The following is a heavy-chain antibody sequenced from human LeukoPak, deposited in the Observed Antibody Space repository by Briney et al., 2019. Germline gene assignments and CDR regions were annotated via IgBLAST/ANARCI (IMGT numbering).Heavy chain of an antibody. Sequence: GGSLRLSCAASGFTFSSHAMAWVRQPPGQGLEWVSGISDSGGSTHYADSVKGRFTISRDNSKNTLCLEMNSLRAEDTAAYYCAKDYFGSVPDAFDIWGQGTMVTVSS. D-gene: IGHD3-10*01. CDR3: AKDYFGSVPDAFDI. V-gene: IGHV3-23*01. J-gene: IGHJ3*02. CDR1: GFTFSSHA. CDR2: ISDSGGST.